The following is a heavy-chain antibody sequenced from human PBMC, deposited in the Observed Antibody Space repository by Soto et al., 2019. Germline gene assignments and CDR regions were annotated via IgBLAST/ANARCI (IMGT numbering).Heavy chain of an antibody. Sequence: QVQLMESGGDVVHPGRSLRLSCAASGSTFSSYDIHWLRQAPGKGLEWVAHIFPDGSHAWYTDSVKGRFTISRDNAKNMVYLQMNSLRPEDTAVYHRARGPSHGAFDIWGLGTMVTVSS. V-gene: IGHV3-30*04. CDR2: IFPDGSHA. CDR1: GSTFSSYD. CDR3: ARGPSHGAFDI. J-gene: IGHJ3*02.